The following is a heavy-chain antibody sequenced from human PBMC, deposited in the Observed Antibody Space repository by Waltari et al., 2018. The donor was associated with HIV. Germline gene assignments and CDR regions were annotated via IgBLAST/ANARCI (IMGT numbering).Heavy chain of an antibody. CDR1: GYSFLSHW. V-gene: IGHV5-51*03. Sequence: EVQLVQSGAELKKPGESLRISCKGSGYSFLSHWIGWVRQKPGKGLEWMGSIYPADSDTKYSPSFQGRVTSSADKSIGTAYLHWSSLKVADTAMYYCAKLQNGFDFWGQGTRLTVSS. CDR3: AKLQNGFDF. CDR2: IYPADSDT. J-gene: IGHJ3*01.